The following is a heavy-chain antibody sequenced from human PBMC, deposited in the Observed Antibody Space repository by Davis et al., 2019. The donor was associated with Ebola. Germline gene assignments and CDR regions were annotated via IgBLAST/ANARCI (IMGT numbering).Heavy chain of an antibody. CDR3: ARSPYSSGWTVDY. D-gene: IGHD6-19*01. V-gene: IGHV4-59*12. Sequence: SETLSLTCTVSGGSISSYSWSWIRQPPGKGLEWIGYIYHSGSTYYNPSLKSRVTISVDKSKNQFSLKLSSVTAADTAVYYCARSPYSSGWTVDYWGQGTLVTVSS. CDR2: IYHSGST. CDR1: GGSISSYS. J-gene: IGHJ4*02.